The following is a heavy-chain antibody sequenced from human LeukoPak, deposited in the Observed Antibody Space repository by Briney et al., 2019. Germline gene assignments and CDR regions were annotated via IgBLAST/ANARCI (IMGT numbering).Heavy chain of an antibody. CDR2: INSDGSST. CDR3: ARAYYDILIGYYYYGMDV. CDR1: GSTFSSYW. J-gene: IGHJ6*04. Sequence: GSLRLSCAASGSTFSSYWLHWVRHAPGKGLVWVSRINSDGSSTSYADSVKGRFTISRDNAKNTLYLQMNSLRAEDTAVYYCARAYYDILIGYYYYGMDVWGKGTTVTVSS. V-gene: IGHV3-74*01. D-gene: IGHD3-9*01.